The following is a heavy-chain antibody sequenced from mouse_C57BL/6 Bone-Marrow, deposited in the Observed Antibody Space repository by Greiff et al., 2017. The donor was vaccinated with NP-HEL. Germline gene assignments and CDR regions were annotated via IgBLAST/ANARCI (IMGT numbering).Heavy chain of an antibody. CDR1: GFTFSSYT. Sequence: EVQLVESGGGLVKPGGSLKLSCAASGFTFSSYTMSWVRQTPEKRLEWVATISGGGGNTYYPDSVKGRFTISRDNTKNTLYLQMSSLRSEDTALYYCARQTGYPFDYWGQGTTLTVSS. D-gene: IGHD2-2*01. CDR2: ISGGGGNT. V-gene: IGHV5-9*01. CDR3: ARQTGYPFDY. J-gene: IGHJ2*01.